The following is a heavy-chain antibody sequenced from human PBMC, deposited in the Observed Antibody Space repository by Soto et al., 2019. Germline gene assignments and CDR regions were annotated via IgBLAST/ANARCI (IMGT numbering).Heavy chain of an antibody. V-gene: IGHV1-18*01. CDR3: ARQEIAVAGDGDFDY. D-gene: IGHD6-19*01. CDR1: GYTFTSYG. J-gene: IGHJ4*02. CDR2: ISAYNGNT. Sequence: ASVKVSCKASGYTFTSYGISWVRQAPGQGLEWMGWISAYNGNTNYAQKLRGRVTMTTDTSTSTAYMELRSLRSDDTAVYYCARQEIAVAGDGDFDYWGQGTLVTVSS.